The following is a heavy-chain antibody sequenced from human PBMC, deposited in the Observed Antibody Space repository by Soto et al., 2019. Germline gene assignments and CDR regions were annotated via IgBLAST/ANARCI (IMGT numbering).Heavy chain of an antibody. Sequence: PGGSLRLSCAASGFTFSSYGMHWVRQAPGKGLEWVAVIWYGGSNKYYADSVKGRFTISRDNSKNTLYLQMNSLRAEDTAVYYCAKDLVIAAAGYFEYWGQGTLVTVSS. J-gene: IGHJ4*02. CDR1: GFTFSSYG. D-gene: IGHD6-13*01. V-gene: IGHV3-33*06. CDR2: IWYGGSNK. CDR3: AKDLVIAAAGYFEY.